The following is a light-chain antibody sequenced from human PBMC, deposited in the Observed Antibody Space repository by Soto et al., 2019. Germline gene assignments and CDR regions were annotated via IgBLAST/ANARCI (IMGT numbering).Light chain of an antibody. CDR2: GAS. CDR1: QSVGNN. J-gene: IGKJ1*01. Sequence: DIVVTQSASTLSVSPGERATLSCRASQSVGNNLAWYQQKPRQPPRLLIYGASTRAAGVPARFSGSGYGRQFSLTISSLQSEDFAIYHCQQHNNWPPWTFGQGTKVDIK. V-gene: IGKV3-15*01. CDR3: QQHNNWPPWT.